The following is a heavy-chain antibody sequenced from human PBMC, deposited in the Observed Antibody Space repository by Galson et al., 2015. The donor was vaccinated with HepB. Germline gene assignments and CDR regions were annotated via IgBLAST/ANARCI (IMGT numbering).Heavy chain of an antibody. CDR2: TYYRSKWYN. J-gene: IGHJ4*02. CDR1: GDSVSSNSAA. D-gene: IGHD2-2*01. CDR3: ARDPAPPNAPYYFDY. Sequence: CAISGDSVSSNSAAWNRIRQSPSRGLEWLGRTYYRSKWYNDYAVSVKSRITINPDTSKNQFSLQLNSVTPEDTAVYYCARDPAPPNAPYYFDYWGQGTLVTVSS. V-gene: IGHV6-1*01.